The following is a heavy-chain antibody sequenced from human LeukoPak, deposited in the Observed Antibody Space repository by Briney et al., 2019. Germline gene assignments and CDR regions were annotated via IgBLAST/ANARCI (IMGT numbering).Heavy chain of an antibody. CDR2: IYYSGST. CDR3: ARRAGYCSSTSCYTLRY. D-gene: IGHD2-2*02. V-gene: IGHV4-31*03. Sequence: SETLSLTCTVSGGSISSGGYYWSWIRQHPGKGLEWIGYIYYSGSTYYNPSLKSRVTISVDTSKNQFSLKLSSVTAADTAVYYCARRAGYCSSTSCYTLRYWGQGTLVTVSS. J-gene: IGHJ4*02. CDR1: GGSISSGGYY.